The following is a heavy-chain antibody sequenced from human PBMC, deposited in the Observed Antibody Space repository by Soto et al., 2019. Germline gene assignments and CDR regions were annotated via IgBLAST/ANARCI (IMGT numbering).Heavy chain of an antibody. CDR1: VYTFTSHD. D-gene: IGHD4-17*01. CDR2: ISAYNGNT. V-gene: IGHV1-18*04. CDR3: ARDWHDYGDFHPFDY. Sequence: AAVRVSCKASVYTFTSHDTSTVGQATGQGLEWMGWISAYNGNTNYAQKLQGRVTMTTDTSTSTAYMELRSLRSDDTAVYYCARDWHDYGDFHPFDYWGQGTLVTVSS. J-gene: IGHJ4*02.